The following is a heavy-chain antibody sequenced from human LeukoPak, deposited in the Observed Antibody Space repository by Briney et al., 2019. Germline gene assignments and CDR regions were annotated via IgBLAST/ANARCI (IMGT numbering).Heavy chain of an antibody. D-gene: IGHD3-22*01. CDR2: IYHSGST. J-gene: IGHJ5*02. V-gene: IGHV4-30-2*01. Sequence: PSETLSLTCTVSGGSISSGGYYWSWIRQPPGKGLEWIGYIYHSGSTYYNPSLKSRVTISVDRSKNQFSLKLSSVTAADTAVYYCARGDSSGYYEWFDPWGQGTLVTVSA. CDR3: ARGDSSGYYEWFDP. CDR1: GGSISSGGYY.